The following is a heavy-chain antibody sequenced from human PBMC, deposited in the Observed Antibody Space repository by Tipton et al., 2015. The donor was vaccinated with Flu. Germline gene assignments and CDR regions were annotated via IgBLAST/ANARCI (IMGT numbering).Heavy chain of an antibody. Sequence: TLSLTCTVSGGSIRSYYWSWIRQPPGKGLEWIGYTYYSGSTNYNPSLKSRVTISVDTSKNQFSLKLSSVTAADTAVYYCARAGTTWGRMDVWGQGTTVTVSS. J-gene: IGHJ6*02. CDR2: TYYSGST. CDR1: GGSIRSYY. CDR3: ARAGTTWGRMDV. V-gene: IGHV4-59*01. D-gene: IGHD3-16*01.